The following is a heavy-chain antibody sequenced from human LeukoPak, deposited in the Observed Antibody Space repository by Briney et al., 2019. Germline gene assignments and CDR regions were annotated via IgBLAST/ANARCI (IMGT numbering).Heavy chain of an antibody. CDR1: GDTFSRFA. CDR2: IIPNLGSA. Sequence: ASVKVSCKASGDTFSRFAIGWVRQAPGQGLEWMGRIIPNLGSAKYAQRFQGRVTITADKSTSISYMELSGLRSEDTAVYYCARAIYYDIMTGYSDYYSYYMDVWGKGTTVTVSS. CDR3: ARAIYYDIMTGYSDYYSYYMDV. J-gene: IGHJ6*03. V-gene: IGHV1-69*04. D-gene: IGHD3-9*01.